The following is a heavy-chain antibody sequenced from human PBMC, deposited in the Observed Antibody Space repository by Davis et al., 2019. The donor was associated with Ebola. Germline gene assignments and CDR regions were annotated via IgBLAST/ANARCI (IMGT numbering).Heavy chain of an antibody. CDR2: IIPILGIA. CDR1: GGTFSSYA. D-gene: IGHD6-19*01. V-gene: IGHV1-69*04. Sequence: AASVKVSCKASGGTFSSYAISWVRQAPGQGLEWMGRIIPILGIANYAQKFQGRVTMTRNTSISTAYMELSSLRSEDTAVYYCARVQRSSGWYGGFYYWGQGTLVTVSS. CDR3: ARVQRSSGWYGGFYY. J-gene: IGHJ4*02.